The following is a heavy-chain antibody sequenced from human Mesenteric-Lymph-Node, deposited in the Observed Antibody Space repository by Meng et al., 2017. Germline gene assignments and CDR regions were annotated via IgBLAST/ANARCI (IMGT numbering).Heavy chain of an antibody. J-gene: IGHJ4*02. V-gene: IGHV4-4*02. CDR3: ASFDHIPRRNYFDY. Sequence: VERQGSGPGVVRASGTRSLTCAVAGVSISSRDWWGWVRQTPGKGLEWIGKIFHTGNANYNPSLKSRVSMSVDNSKNQFSLNLNSMTAADTAVYYCASFDHIPRRNYFDYWGQGTLVTVSS. CDR2: IFHTGNA. D-gene: IGHD2-21*01. CDR1: GVSISSRDW.